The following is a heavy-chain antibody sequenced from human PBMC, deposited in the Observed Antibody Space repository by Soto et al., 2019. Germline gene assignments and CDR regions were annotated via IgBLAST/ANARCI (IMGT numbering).Heavy chain of an antibody. CDR2: IYYSGST. V-gene: IGHV4-31*03. Sequence: PSETLSLTCTVSGGFISSGGYYWSWIRQHPGKGLEWIGYIYYSGSTYYNPSLESRVTISVDTSKNQFSLKLSSVTAADTAVYYCARDALGYCSGGSCSNDFGIWGQGTMVTVS. J-gene: IGHJ3*02. CDR1: GGFISSGGYY. CDR3: ARDALGYCSGGSCSNDFGI. D-gene: IGHD2-15*01.